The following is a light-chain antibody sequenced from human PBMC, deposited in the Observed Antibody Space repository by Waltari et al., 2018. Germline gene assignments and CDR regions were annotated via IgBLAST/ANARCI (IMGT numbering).Light chain of an antibody. Sequence: EIVMTQSPATLSVSPGETATLPCRANQCGSSNVAWYQKKPGQAPRLLIYDASTRATSIPAKFRGSGSGTEFTLTISSLQSEDFAVYYCQQYNRWPPITFGHGTRLEIK. CDR3: QQYNRWPPIT. CDR2: DAS. V-gene: IGKV3-15*01. J-gene: IGKJ5*01. CDR1: QCGSSN.